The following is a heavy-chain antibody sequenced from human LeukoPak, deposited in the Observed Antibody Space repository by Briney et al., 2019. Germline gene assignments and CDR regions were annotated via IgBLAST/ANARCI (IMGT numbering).Heavy chain of an antibody. Sequence: PGGSLRLSCAASGFTFSSYAMSWVRQAPGKGLECISGFSGSGGSTYYADSVKGRFTISRDNARNSLYLQMNSLRAEDTAVYYCARGEWSSSPFDYWGQGTLVTVSS. CDR1: GFTFSSYA. V-gene: IGHV3-23*01. D-gene: IGHD6-6*01. J-gene: IGHJ4*02. CDR2: FSGSGGST. CDR3: ARGEWSSSPFDY.